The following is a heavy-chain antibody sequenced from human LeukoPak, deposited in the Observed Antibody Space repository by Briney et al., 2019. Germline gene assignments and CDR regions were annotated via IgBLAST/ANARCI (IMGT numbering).Heavy chain of an antibody. Sequence: PGGSLRLSCEASGFTFSSFWMHWVRQAPGKGLVWVSRINGDESTTHYEDSVKGRFTISRDNAKNTLYLQMNSLRVEDTAVYYCARAPQSGGYSYHFDIWGKGTMVTFSS. CDR2: INGDESTT. J-gene: IGHJ3*02. D-gene: IGHD5-18*01. CDR1: GFTFSSFW. CDR3: ARAPQSGGYSYHFDI. V-gene: IGHV3-74*01.